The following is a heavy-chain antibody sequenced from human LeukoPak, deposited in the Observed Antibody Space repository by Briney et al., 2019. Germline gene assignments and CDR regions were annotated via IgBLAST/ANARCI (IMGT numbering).Heavy chain of an antibody. V-gene: IGHV4-34*01. J-gene: IGHJ5*02. CDR1: GGSFSGYY. CDR3: ARGPPLMVRFLEWLPNWFDP. Sequence: PSETLSLTCAVYGGSFSGYYWSWIRQPPGKGLEWMGEITHSGSTNYNPSLKSRVTISVDTSKNQFSLKLSSLTAADTAVYYCARGPPLMVRFLEWLPNWFDPWGQGTLVPVSS. D-gene: IGHD3-3*01. CDR2: ITHSGST.